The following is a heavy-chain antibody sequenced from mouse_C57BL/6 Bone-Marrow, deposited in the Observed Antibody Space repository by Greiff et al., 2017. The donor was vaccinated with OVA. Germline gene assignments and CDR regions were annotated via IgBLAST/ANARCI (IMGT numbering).Heavy chain of an antibody. V-gene: IGHV2-6*03. CDR2: IWSDGST. Sequence: VQLQESGPGLVAPSQCLSITCTVSGFSLTSYGVHWVSQPPGKGLEWLVVIWSDGSTTYNSALNSRLSISKDNSKGQVFLKRNSLQTDDTAMYYCARAYYGSSYGGFAYWGQGTLVTVSA. CDR1: GFSLTSYG. CDR3: ARAYYGSSYGGFAY. J-gene: IGHJ3*01. D-gene: IGHD1-1*01.